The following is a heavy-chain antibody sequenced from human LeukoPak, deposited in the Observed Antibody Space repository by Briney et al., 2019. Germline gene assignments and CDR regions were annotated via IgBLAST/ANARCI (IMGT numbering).Heavy chain of an antibody. CDR2: IYYSGST. J-gene: IGHJ4*02. V-gene: IGHV4-59*01. D-gene: IGHD1-26*01. Sequence: PSETLSLTCTVSGVSISSYYWSWIRQPAGKGLEWIGYIYYSGSTNYNPSLKSRVTISVDTSKNQFSLKLSSVTAADTAVYYCARGRGRATPDYWGQGTLVTVSS. CDR3: ARGRGRATPDY. CDR1: GVSISSYY.